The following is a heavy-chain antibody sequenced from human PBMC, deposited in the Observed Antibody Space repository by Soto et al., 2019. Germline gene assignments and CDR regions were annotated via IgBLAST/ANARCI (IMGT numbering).Heavy chain of an antibody. CDR1: GFTFSDYY. D-gene: IGHD3-10*01. V-gene: IGHV3-11*05. J-gene: IGHJ2*01. CDR3: ARAPRRYGSGSYFSYSDL. CDR2: ISRSSSYT. Sequence: ESGGGLVKPGGSLRVSCAASGFTFSDYYMNWIRQAPGKGLEWVSYISRSSSYTNYADSVKGRFTISRDNAKNSLYLQMNSLRAEDTAVYYCARAPRRYGSGSYFSYSDLWGRGTLVTVSS.